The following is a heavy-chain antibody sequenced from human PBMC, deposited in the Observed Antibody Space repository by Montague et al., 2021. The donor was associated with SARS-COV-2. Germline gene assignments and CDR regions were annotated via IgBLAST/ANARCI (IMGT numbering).Heavy chain of an antibody. CDR3: AKDRRAITLAYFDY. V-gene: IGHV3-9*01. Sequence: SLRLSCAASGFTFSYYAMHWVRQAPGKGLVWVSGISWDSGNIAYADSVKGRFTISRDNAKSSLYLQMNNLRAEDTALYCAKDRRAITLAYFDYWGQGTLVTVSS. J-gene: IGHJ4*02. CDR2: ISWDSGNI. CDR1: GFTFSYYA. D-gene: IGHD1-14*01.